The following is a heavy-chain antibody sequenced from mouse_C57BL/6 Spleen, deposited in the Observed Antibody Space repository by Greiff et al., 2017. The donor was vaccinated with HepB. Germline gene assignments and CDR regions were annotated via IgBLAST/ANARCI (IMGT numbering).Heavy chain of an antibody. CDR3: AITTVVATDAMDY. CDR2: IDPEDGET. J-gene: IGHJ4*01. V-gene: IGHV14-2*01. Sequence: VQLKQSGAELVKPGASVKLSCTASGFNIKDYYMHWVKQRTEQGLEWIGRIDPEDGETKYAPKFQGKATITADTSSNTAYLQLSSLTSEDTAVYYCAITTVVATDAMDYWGQGTSVTVSS. CDR1: GFNIKDYY. D-gene: IGHD1-1*01.